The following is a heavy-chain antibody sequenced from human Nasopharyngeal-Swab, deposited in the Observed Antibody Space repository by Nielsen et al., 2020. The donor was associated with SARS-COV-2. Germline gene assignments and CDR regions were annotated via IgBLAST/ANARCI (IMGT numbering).Heavy chain of an antibody. CDR3: ARGNMEYYYDSSGYYRGYYYYYMDV. CDR1: GFTFSSYD. Sequence: GESLKISCAASGFTFSSYDMHWARQATGKGLEWVSAIGTAGDTYYPGSVKGRFTISRENAKNSLYLQMNSLRAGDTAVYYCARGNMEYYYDSSGYYRGYYYYYMDVWGKGTTVTVSS. J-gene: IGHJ6*03. D-gene: IGHD3-22*01. V-gene: IGHV3-13*01. CDR2: IGTAGDT.